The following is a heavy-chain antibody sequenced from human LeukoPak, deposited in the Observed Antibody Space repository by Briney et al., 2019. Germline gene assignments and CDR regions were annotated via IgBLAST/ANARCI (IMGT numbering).Heavy chain of an antibody. V-gene: IGHV1-2*02. CDR1: GYTFTGYN. Sequence: ASVKVSRKASGYTFTGYNMHWVRQPPGQGLEWMGWINPNTGGTNYAQKFQGRVTMTRDTSSSTAYMELRRLRSDDTAVYYCARGGDSMYYDFWTGNYYGMDVWGQGTTVTVSS. CDR2: INPNTGGT. D-gene: IGHD3-3*01. J-gene: IGHJ6*02. CDR3: ARGGDSMYYDFWTGNYYGMDV.